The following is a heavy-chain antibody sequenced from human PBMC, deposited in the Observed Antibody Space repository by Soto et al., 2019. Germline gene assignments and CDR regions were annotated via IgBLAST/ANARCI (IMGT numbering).Heavy chain of an antibody. CDR3: AHELSYNPGRRFDY. V-gene: IGHV3-23*01. CDR2: ISASGGAT. CDR1: GFAFSSSA. Sequence: EVQLLESGGGLVQPGGSLRLSCAASGFAFSSSAMTWVRQAPGKGLEWVSSISASGGATFYTDSVNGRFTVSRHKSKNTLYLQMNRLRAEDTALYYCAHELSYNPGRRFDYWGQGTLVTVSS. J-gene: IGHJ4*02. D-gene: IGHD3-10*01.